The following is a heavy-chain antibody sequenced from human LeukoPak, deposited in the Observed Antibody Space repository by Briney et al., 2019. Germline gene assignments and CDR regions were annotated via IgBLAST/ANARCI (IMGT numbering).Heavy chain of an antibody. D-gene: IGHD6-19*01. CDR2: ISYDGSNK. J-gene: IGHJ6*03. V-gene: IGHV3-30*18. CDR1: GFTFSSYG. CDR3: AKGSGRGPVAGPNYFMDV. Sequence: GGTLRLSCAASGFTFSSYGMSWVRQAPGKGLEWVAFISYDGSNKYYADSVKGRFTISRDNSKNTLYLQMNRLRAEDTSVYYCAKGSGRGPVAGPNYFMDVWGKGTTVTVSS.